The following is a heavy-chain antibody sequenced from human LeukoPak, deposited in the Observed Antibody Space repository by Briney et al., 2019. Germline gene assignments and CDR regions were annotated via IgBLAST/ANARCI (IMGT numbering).Heavy chain of an antibody. CDR3: ARTPTYYDILTGYYPGYYGMDV. V-gene: IGHV4-31*03. Sequence: SETLSLTCTVSGGSISSGGYYWSWIRQHPGKGLEWIGYIYYSGSTYYNPCLKSRVTISVDTSKNQFSLKLSSVTAADTAVYYCARTPTYYDILTGYYPGYYGMDVWGQGTTVTVSS. D-gene: IGHD3-9*01. CDR1: GGSISSGGYY. J-gene: IGHJ6*02. CDR2: IYYSGST.